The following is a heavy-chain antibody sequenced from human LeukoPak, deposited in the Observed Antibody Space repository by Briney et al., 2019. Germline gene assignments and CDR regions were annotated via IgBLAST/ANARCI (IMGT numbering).Heavy chain of an antibody. CDR2: INHSGST. J-gene: IGHJ4*02. V-gene: IGHV4-34*01. D-gene: IGHD2-2*01. CDR1: GGSFSGYY. Sequence: PSETLSLTCAVYGGSFSGYYWSWIRQPPGKGLEWIGEINHSGSTNYNPSLKSRVTISVDTSKNQFSLKLSSVTAADTAVYYCARVGGEYCSSTSCPTEHYFVYWGQGTLVTVSS. CDR3: ARVGGEYCSSTSCPTEHYFVY.